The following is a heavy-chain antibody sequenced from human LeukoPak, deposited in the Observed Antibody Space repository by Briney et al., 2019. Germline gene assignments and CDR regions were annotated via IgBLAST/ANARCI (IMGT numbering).Heavy chain of an antibody. V-gene: IGHV3-23*01. CDR2: ISGSGGST. J-gene: IGHJ4*02. Sequence: GGSLRLSCAASGFTFSSYAMSWVRQAPGKGLEWVSAISGSGGSTYYADSVKGRFTISRDNSKNTLYLQMNSLRAEDTAVYYCAKDYYYGSGSYYTHDYWGQGTLVTVSS. CDR1: GFTFSSYA. CDR3: AKDYYYGSGSYYTHDY. D-gene: IGHD3-10*01.